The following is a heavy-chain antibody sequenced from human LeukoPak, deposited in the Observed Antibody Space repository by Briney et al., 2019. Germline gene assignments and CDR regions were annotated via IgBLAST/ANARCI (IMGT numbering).Heavy chain of an antibody. Sequence: GASVRLSCKASGYTFTAFDMHWGRQAPGQGLEWMGIINPYSGDINHAEKCQGRVTTLRDTSLGTAYMEVRSLKFDDTAVYYCARDAMSDFWGQGTLVIVSS. D-gene: IGHD2-2*01. V-gene: IGHV1-2*01. CDR3: ARDAMSDF. CDR1: GYTFTAFD. J-gene: IGHJ4*02. CDR2: INPYSGDI.